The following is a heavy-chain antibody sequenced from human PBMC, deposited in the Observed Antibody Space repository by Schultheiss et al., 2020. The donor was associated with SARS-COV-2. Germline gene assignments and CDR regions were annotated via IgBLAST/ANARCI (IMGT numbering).Heavy chain of an antibody. CDR2: IYYSGST. V-gene: IGHV4-31*11. J-gene: IGHJ4*02. CDR3: ARQTITMIVVVEYYFDY. D-gene: IGHD3-22*01. Sequence: SETLSLTCAVSGGSISSGGYYWSWIRQHPGKGLEWIGYIYYSGSTYYNPSLKSRVTISVDTSKNQFSLKLSSVTAADKAVYYCARQTITMIVVVEYYFDYWGQGTLVTVSS. CDR1: GGSISSGGYY.